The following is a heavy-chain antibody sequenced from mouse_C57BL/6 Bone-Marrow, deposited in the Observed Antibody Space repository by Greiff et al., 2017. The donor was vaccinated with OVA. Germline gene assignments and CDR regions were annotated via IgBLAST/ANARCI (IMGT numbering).Heavy chain of an antibody. J-gene: IGHJ2*01. Sequence: EVKLMESGGGLVKPGGSLKLSCAASGFTFSDYGMHWVRQAPEKGLEWVAYISSGSSTIYYADTVQGRFTISRDNAKNTLFLQMTSLRSEDTARYYCARVSNFYYFDYWGQGTTLTVSS. CDR2: ISSGSSTI. CDR1: GFTFSDYG. D-gene: IGHD2-5*01. CDR3: ARVSNFYYFDY. V-gene: IGHV5-17*01.